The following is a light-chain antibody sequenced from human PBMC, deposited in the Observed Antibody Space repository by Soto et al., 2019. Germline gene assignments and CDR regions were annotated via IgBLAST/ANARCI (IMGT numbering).Light chain of an antibody. CDR3: QQRSSWPGT. Sequence: EIVLTQSPPTLSLSPGERASLSCRAGQSVGTYLAWFQQRPGQAPRLLIYDAYIRATGVPARFSGSGSGTDFTLTINSLQPEDFAIYYCQQRSSWPGTFGPGTRVDI. CDR1: QSVGTY. CDR2: DAY. J-gene: IGKJ3*01. V-gene: IGKV3-11*01.